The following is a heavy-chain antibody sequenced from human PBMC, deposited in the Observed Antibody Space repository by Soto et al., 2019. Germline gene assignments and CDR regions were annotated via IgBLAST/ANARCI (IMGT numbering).Heavy chain of an antibody. J-gene: IGHJ6*02. D-gene: IGHD2-2*02. CDR3: AKDGVVLVTADIKENYYYYGMDV. Sequence: PGGSLRLSCAASGFTFSSYAMSWVRQAPGKGLEWVSAISGSGGITYYADSVKGRFTISRDNSKNTLYLQMNSLRAEDTAVYYCAKDGVVLVTADIKENYYYYGMDVWGQGNTVTVSS. CDR2: ISGSGGIT. V-gene: IGHV3-23*01. CDR1: GFTFSSYA.